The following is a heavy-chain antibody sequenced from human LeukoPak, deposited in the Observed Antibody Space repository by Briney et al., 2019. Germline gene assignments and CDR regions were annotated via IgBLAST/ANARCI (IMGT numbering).Heavy chain of an antibody. CDR3: ARGKVGDFWSGSYYYYGMDV. D-gene: IGHD3-3*01. V-gene: IGHV4-59*12. Sequence: SETLSLTCTVSGGSISSYYWSWIRQPPGKGLEWIGYIYYSGSTNYNPSLKSRVTISVDTSKNQFSLKLSSVTAADTAVYYCARGKVGDFWSGSYYYYGMDVWGQGTTVTVSS. CDR2: IYYSGST. J-gene: IGHJ6*02. CDR1: GGSISSYY.